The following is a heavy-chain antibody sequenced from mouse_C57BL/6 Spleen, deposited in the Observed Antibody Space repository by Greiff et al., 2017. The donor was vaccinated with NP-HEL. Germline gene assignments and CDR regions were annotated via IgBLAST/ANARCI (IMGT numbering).Heavy chain of an antibody. CDR2: IYPGDGDT. Sequence: QVQLKESGPELVKPGASVKISCKASGYAFSSSWMNWVKQRPGKGLEWIGRIYPGDGDTNYNGKFKGKATLTADKSSSTAYMQLSSLTSEDSAVYFCARFDYSKGNYAMDYWGQGTSVTVSS. V-gene: IGHV1-82*01. D-gene: IGHD2-5*01. CDR1: GYAFSSSW. CDR3: ARFDYSKGNYAMDY. J-gene: IGHJ4*01.